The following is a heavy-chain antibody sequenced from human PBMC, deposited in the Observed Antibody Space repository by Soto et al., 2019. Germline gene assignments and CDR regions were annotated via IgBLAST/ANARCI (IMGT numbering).Heavy chain of an antibody. V-gene: IGHV1-18*01. J-gene: IGHJ1*01. CDR2: ISAYNGNT. Sequence: QVQLVQSGAEVKKPGASVKVSCKASGYTFTSYGISWVRQAPGQGLEWMGWISAYNGNTNYAQKLQGRVTMTTDTSTSTAYXXLXXXXXXXXXXXXXXXXXXXXXXXGQXTLVTVSS. CDR3: XXXXXXXXX. CDR1: GYTFTSYG.